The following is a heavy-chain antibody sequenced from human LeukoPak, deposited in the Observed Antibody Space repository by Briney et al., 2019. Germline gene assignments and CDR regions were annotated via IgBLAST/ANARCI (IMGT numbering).Heavy chain of an antibody. CDR2: ISSSSSYI. Sequence: GGSLRLSCAASGFTFSSYSMNWVRQAPGKGLEWVSSISSSSSYIYYADSVKGRFIISRDNAKNSLYLQMNSLRAEDTAVYYCARATRPFGVVYSAGYYYYMDVWGKGTTVTVSS. J-gene: IGHJ6*03. D-gene: IGHD3-3*01. V-gene: IGHV3-21*01. CDR1: GFTFSSYS. CDR3: ARATRPFGVVYSAGYYYYMDV.